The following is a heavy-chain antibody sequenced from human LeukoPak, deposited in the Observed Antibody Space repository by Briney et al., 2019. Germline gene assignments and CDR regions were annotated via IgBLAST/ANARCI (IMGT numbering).Heavy chain of an antibody. Sequence: SVKVSFKASGGTVSSYALNWVRQAPGQGLEWMGRIIPNLGIARYAQKFQGRVTIISDKSTSTAYMELTSLRSEDTAVYFCARDLSPRTTVVTRAFDYWGQGTLVTVSS. CDR2: IIPNLGIA. CDR1: GGTVSSYA. J-gene: IGHJ4*02. CDR3: ARDLSPRTTVVTRAFDY. D-gene: IGHD4-23*01. V-gene: IGHV1-69*04.